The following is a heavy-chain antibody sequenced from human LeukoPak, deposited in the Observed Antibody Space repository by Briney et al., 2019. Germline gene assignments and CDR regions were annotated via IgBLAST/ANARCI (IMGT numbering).Heavy chain of an antibody. CDR3: ARAVEATFYYYYYMDV. CDR2: ISSSGSTI. Sequence: GGSLRLSCAASGFTFSDYYMSWIRQAPGKGLEWVSYISSSGSTIYYADSVKGRFTISRDNAKNSLYLQMNSLRAEDTAVYYCARAVEATFYYYYYMDVWGKGTTVTVSS. CDR1: GFTFSDYY. V-gene: IGHV3-11*01. J-gene: IGHJ6*03. D-gene: IGHD1-26*01.